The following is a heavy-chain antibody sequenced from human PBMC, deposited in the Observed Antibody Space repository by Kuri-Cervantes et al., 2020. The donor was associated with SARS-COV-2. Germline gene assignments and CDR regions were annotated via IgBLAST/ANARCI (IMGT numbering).Heavy chain of an antibody. J-gene: IGHJ4*02. Sequence: SETLSLTCTVSGGSISSTSYYWGWVRQPPGKGLEWIGSIYYSGSTYYNPSLKSRVTISVDTSKNQFPLKLSPVTAADTAVYYCARHVVSGWSGYFDYWGQGTLVTVSS. V-gene: IGHV4-39*01. CDR2: IYYSGST. CDR3: ARHVVSGWSGYFDY. D-gene: IGHD3-3*01. CDR1: GGSISSTSYY.